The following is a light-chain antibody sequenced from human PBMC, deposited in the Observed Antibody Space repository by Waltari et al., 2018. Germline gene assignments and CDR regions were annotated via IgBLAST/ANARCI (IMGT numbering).Light chain of an antibody. J-gene: IGKJ3*01. CDR3: QQFHTFT. CDR2: AAS. V-gene: IGKV1-9*01. Sequence: DIQLTQAPSFLSASVVARVSIACRASQGITNYLAWYQQKPGKAPKLLIYAASTLQSGVPARFSGSGSGTDFTLTISSLQPEDFATYYCQQFHTFTFGPGTKVDIK. CDR1: QGITNY.